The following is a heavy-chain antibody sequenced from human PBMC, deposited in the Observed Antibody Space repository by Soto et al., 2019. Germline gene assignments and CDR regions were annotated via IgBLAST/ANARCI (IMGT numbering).Heavy chain of an antibody. CDR1: GYTFTTYG. J-gene: IGHJ6*03. Sequence: GASVKVSCKASGYTFTTYGISWVRQAPGQGLEWIGWISAYNGNTNYAQKLQGRVTLTTVTSTSTAFIELRSLIFDDTAVFFCSRERVVGIVVIPATYYYMDVWGKGTTVTVSS. CDR2: ISAYNGNT. CDR3: SRERVVGIVVIPATYYYMDV. V-gene: IGHV1-18*01. D-gene: IGHD2-15*01.